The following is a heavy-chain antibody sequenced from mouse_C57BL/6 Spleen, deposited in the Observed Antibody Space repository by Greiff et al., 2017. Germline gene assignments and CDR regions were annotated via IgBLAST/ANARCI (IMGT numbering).Heavy chain of an antibody. J-gene: IGHJ4*01. CDR1: GYTFTSYW. D-gene: IGHD4-1*01. CDR3: AKLGFAMDY. V-gene: IGHV1-69*01. Sequence: VQLQQPGAELVMPGASVKLSCKASGYTFTSYWMHWVKQRPGQGLEWIGEIDPSASYTNYNQKFKGKSTLTVDKSSSTAYMQLSSLTSEDFAVYYCAKLGFAMDYWGQGTSVTVSS. CDR2: IDPSASYT.